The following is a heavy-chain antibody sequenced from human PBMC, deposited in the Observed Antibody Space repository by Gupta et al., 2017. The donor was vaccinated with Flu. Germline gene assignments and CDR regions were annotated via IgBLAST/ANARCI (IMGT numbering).Heavy chain of an antibody. CDR3: SYYRWEAGANRYYGMDF. D-gene: IGHD3-10*01. CDR2: IQSKANNYAT. Sequence: QLVQSGGGLVQPGGSLKLSCAASGFTFSGSDMHWVRQASGKGLEWVVRIQSKANNYATSYAASVRGRFTISRDDSENMAYLQMNSLKIEDTAVYFCSYYRWEAGANRYYGMDFWGQGTTVTVSS. V-gene: IGHV3-73*02. CDR1: GFTFSGSD. J-gene: IGHJ6*02.